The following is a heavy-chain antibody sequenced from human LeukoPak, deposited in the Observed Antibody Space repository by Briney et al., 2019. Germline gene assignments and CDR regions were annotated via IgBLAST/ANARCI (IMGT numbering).Heavy chain of an antibody. D-gene: IGHD2-2*01. CDR1: GYTFTRYG. V-gene: IGHV1-18*01. CDR3: ARSIVVVPAAPYGMDV. CDR2: ISAYNGNT. Sequence: GASVKVSCKASGYTFTRYGISWVRQAPGQGLEWMGWISAYNGNTNYAQKLQGRVTMTTDTSTSTAYMELRSLRSDDTAVYYCARSIVVVPAAPYGMDVWGQGTTVTVSS. J-gene: IGHJ6*02.